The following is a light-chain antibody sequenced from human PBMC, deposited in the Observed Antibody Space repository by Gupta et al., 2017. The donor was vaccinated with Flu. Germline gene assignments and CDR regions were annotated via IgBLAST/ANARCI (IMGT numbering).Light chain of an antibody. CDR2: AAS. Sequence: DIQLTQSPSFLSPSVGDRVTITCRASQGISSYLAWYQQKPGEAPKLLIYAASTLQSGVPSRFSGSGSGTEFTLTISSLQPEDFATYYCQQLNSYPRTFGGGTKVEI. CDR1: QGISSY. J-gene: IGKJ4*01. CDR3: QQLNSYPRT. V-gene: IGKV1-9*01.